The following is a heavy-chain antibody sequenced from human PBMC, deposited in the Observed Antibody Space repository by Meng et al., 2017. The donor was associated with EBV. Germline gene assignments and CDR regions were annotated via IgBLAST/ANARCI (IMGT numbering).Heavy chain of an antibody. Sequence: QVQLVQSAAEVTKPGSSVKVSCTTSGGPFRYYAISWVRQAPGQGLEWLGGFLPRLGAPNYAQKFHGRVKITADESTSTHYMDLSSLRSEDTAIYYCASESGRGYTPDYWGQGTLVTVSS. V-gene: IGHV1-69*01. CDR2: FLPRLGAP. CDR1: GGPFRYYA. D-gene: IGHD3-10*01. J-gene: IGHJ4*02. CDR3: ASESGRGYTPDY.